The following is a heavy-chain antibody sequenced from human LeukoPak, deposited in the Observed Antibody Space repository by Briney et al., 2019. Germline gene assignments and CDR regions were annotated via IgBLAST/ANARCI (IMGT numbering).Heavy chain of an antibody. CDR3: ARDLAPGNSYYYYYYMDV. V-gene: IGHV4-59*01. D-gene: IGHD6-13*01. Sequence: SETLSLTCTVSGGSISSYYWSWIRQRPGKGLEWIGYIYYSGSTNYNPSLKSRVTISVDTSKNQFSLKLSSVTAAATAVYYCARDLAPGNSYYYYYYMDVWGKGTTVTVSS. J-gene: IGHJ6*03. CDR1: GGSISSYY. CDR2: IYYSGST.